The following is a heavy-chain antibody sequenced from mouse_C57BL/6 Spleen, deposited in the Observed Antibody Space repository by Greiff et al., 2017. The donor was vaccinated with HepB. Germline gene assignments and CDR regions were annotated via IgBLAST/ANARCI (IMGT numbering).Heavy chain of an antibody. Sequence: VQLQESGAELARPGASVKLSCKASGYTFTSYGISWVKQRTGQGLEWIGEIYPRSGNTYYNEKFKGKATLTADKSSSTAYMELRSLTSEDSAVYFCARSPLYYGSSNWYFDVWGTGTTVTVSS. V-gene: IGHV1-81*01. D-gene: IGHD1-1*01. CDR2: IYPRSGNT. CDR1: GYTFTSYG. CDR3: ARSPLYYGSSNWYFDV. J-gene: IGHJ1*03.